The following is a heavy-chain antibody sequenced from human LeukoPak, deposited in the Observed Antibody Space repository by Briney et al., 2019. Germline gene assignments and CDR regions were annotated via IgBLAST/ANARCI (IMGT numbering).Heavy chain of an antibody. CDR1: GFTFSRYG. CDR2: ISYDGSNK. V-gene: IGHV3-30*18. CDR3: AKSTIVVVITPLGY. J-gene: IGHJ4*02. Sequence: GGSLRLSCAASGFTFSRYGMHWVRQAPGKGLEWVAVISYDGSNKYYADSVKGRFTISRDNSKNTLYLQMNSLRAEDTAVYYCAKSTIVVVITPLGYWGQGTLVTVSS. D-gene: IGHD3-22*01.